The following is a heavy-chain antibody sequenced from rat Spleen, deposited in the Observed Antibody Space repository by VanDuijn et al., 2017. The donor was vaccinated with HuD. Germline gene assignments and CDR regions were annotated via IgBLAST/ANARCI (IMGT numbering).Heavy chain of an antibody. CDR3: TRLWNRYNSYYYVMDA. D-gene: IGHD1-5*01. CDR1: GFTFSSFP. V-gene: IGHV5-46*01. Sequence: EVQLVESGGGLVQPGRSLKLSCAASGFTFSSFPMAWVRQASKKGLELVAYISSGGGGIYYPDSVKGRFTISRDNAKSTLYLQMDSLRSEDTATYYCTRLWNRYNSYYYVMDAWGQGASVTVSS. J-gene: IGHJ4*01. CDR2: ISSGGGGI.